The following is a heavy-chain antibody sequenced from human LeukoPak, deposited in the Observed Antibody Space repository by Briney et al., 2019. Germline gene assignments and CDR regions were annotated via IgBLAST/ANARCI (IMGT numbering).Heavy chain of an antibody. CDR3: AKTRPGLDY. CDR1: RFTFSNAW. Sequence: GGSLTLSCAASRFTFSNAWMSWVRQAPGKGLDWVGRIKSKTDGGTTDYAPPVKGRFTISRDDSKNTLYLQMNSLRADATAVYYCAKTRPGLDYWGQGTLVTVSS. J-gene: IGHJ4*02. CDR2: IKSKTDGGTT. D-gene: IGHD1-1*01. V-gene: IGHV3-15*01.